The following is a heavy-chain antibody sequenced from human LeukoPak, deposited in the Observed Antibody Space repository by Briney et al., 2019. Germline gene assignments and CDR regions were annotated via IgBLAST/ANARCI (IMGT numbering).Heavy chain of an antibody. Sequence: SETLSLTCIVSGYSISSGYYWGWIRLPPGKGLEWIGNTYHTGSTYYNPSLKSRVTISVDTSKNQFSLKLSSVTAADTAVYYCARANRGYYYYYMDVWGKGTTVTISS. CDR2: TYHTGST. V-gene: IGHV4-38-2*02. D-gene: IGHD2/OR15-2a*01. CDR1: GYSISSGYY. J-gene: IGHJ6*03. CDR3: ARANRGYYYYYMDV.